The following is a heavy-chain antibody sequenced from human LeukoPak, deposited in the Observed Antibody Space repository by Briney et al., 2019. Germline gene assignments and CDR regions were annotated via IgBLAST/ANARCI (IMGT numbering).Heavy chain of an antibody. J-gene: IGHJ3*02. CDR3: ARTWKYYDSSGYSSDDAFDI. CDR1: GDSVSSNSAA. Sequence: SQTLSLTCAISGDSVSSNSAAWNWIRQSPSRGLEWLGRTYYRSKWYNDYAVSVKSRTTINPDTPKNQFSLQLNSVTPEDTAVYYCARTWKYYDSSGYSSDDAFDIWGQGTMVTVSS. CDR2: TYYRSKWYN. D-gene: IGHD3-22*01. V-gene: IGHV6-1*01.